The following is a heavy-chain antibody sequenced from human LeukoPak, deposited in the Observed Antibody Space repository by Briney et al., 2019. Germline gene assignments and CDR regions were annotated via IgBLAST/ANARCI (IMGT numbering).Heavy chain of an antibody. D-gene: IGHD1-26*01. V-gene: IGHV3-30*02. CDR2: IRYDGSNK. CDR1: GFTFSSYG. CDR3: AKDPGGSYSHFDY. J-gene: IGHJ4*02. Sequence: GGSLRLSCAASGFTFSSYGMYWVRQAPGKGLEWVAFIRYDGSNKYYADSVRGRFTISRDNSKNTLYLQMNSLRAEDTAVYYCAKDPGGSYSHFDYWGQGTLVTVSS.